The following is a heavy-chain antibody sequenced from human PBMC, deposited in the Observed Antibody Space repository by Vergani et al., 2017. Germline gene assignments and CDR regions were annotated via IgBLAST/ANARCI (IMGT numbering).Heavy chain of an antibody. D-gene: IGHD3-3*01. CDR3: ARGGGHITIXGMVNPYYYYMDV. Sequence: QVQLQESGPGLVKPSETLTLTCTVSGGSISSYYWSWIRQPPGKGLEWIGYIYYSGSTNYNPSLKSRVTISVDTSKNQFSLKLSSVTAADTAVYYCARGGGHITIXGMVNPYYYYMDVWGKGTTVTVSS. V-gene: IGHV4-59*01. CDR2: IYYSGST. J-gene: IGHJ6*03. CDR1: GGSISSYY.